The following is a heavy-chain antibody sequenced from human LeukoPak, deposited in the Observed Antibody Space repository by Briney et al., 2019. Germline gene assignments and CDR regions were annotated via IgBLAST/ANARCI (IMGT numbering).Heavy chain of an antibody. CDR2: IKYDGNEK. CDR3: VRESFSRGDFN. D-gene: IGHD7-27*01. J-gene: IGHJ4*02. Sequence: GGSLRLSCAASGFIFSTYWMTWVRQAPGKGLEWVATIKYDGNEKFYVDSVRGRFTISRDNAKDSLYLQMNSLTAEDTAIYYCVRESFSRGDFNWGQGTLVSVSS. V-gene: IGHV3-7*01. CDR1: GFIFSTYW.